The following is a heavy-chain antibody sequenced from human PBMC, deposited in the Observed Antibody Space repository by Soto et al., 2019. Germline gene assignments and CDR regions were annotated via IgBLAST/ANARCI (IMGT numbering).Heavy chain of an antibody. J-gene: IGHJ6*02. CDR3: ARDRWGIAAAGANSMDV. V-gene: IGHV6-1*01. D-gene: IGHD6-13*01. CDR1: GDSFSSNIAA. Sequence: SQTLSLTCDISGDSFSSNIAAWNWIRQSPSRGLEWLGRTYYRSKWYNDYAVSVKSRITINPDTSKNQFSLQLNSVTPEDTAVYYCARDRWGIAAAGANSMDVWGQGTTVTVSS. CDR2: TYYRSKWYN.